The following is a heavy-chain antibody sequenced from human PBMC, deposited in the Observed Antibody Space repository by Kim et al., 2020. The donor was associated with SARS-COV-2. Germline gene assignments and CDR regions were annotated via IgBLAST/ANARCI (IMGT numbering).Heavy chain of an antibody. CDR2: IWYTGDT. V-gene: IGHV3-23*01. D-gene: IGHD6-19*01. CDR1: GFTFSSYA. Sequence: GGSLRLSCAASGFTFSSYAMSWVRQAPGKGLEWVSLIWYTGDTYYADSVKGRITISRDNSKSKLYLQTISQRAGETAVYYCAKTHSSCWTFDDWGQGTLVTVSS. CDR3: AKTHSSCWTFDD. J-gene: IGHJ4*01.